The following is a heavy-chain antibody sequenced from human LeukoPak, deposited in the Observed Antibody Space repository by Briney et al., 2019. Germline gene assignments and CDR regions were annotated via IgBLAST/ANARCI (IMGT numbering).Heavy chain of an antibody. V-gene: IGHV4-34*01. Sequence: KPSETLSLTCAVYGGSFSGYYWSWIRQPPGKGLEWIGEINHSGSTNYNPSLKSRVTISVDTSKNQFSLKLSSVTAADTAVYYCARHKNYYGSGSLRFDPWGQGTLVTVSS. CDR2: INHSGST. J-gene: IGHJ5*02. CDR1: GGSFSGYY. D-gene: IGHD3-10*01. CDR3: ARHKNYYGSGSLRFDP.